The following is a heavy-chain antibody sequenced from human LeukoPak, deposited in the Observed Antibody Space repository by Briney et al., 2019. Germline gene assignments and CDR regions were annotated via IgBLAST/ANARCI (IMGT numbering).Heavy chain of an antibody. V-gene: IGHV1-46*01. J-gene: IGHJ4*02. D-gene: IGHD3-22*01. CDR1: GYTFTSYG. CDR3: ARVGPYDPHYFDY. Sequence: ASVKVSCKASGYTFTSYGISWVRQAPGQGLEWMGIINPSGGSTSYAQKFQGRVTMTRDTSTSTVYMELSSLRSEDTAVYYCARVGPYDPHYFDYWGQGTLVTVSS. CDR2: INPSGGST.